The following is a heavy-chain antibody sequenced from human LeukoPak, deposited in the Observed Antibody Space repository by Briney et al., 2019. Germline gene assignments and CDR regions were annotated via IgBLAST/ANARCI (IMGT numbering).Heavy chain of an antibody. CDR3: ARALGYSYGYVVDY. CDR1: GFIFSNYN. D-gene: IGHD5-18*01. J-gene: IGHJ4*02. V-gene: IGHV3-48*01. Sequence: GGSLRLSCAASGFIFSNYNMNWVRQAPGKGLEWVSSISSSSGATYYADSVKGRFTISGDNAKNSLYLQMNSLRAEDTAVYYCARALGYSYGYVVDYWGQGTLVTVSS. CDR2: ISSSSGAT.